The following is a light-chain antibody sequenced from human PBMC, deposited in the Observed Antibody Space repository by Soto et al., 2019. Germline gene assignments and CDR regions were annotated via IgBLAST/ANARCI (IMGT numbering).Light chain of an antibody. CDR2: GAS. J-gene: IGKJ4*01. V-gene: IGKV3-20*01. CDR3: QQYGSSLT. CDR1: QSVSGY. Sequence: EIVFTQSPGILSLSPVETATLSCRASQSVSGYIGWYQQKPGQAPRLLIYGASSRATGIPDRFSGSGSGTDFTLAISRLEPEDFAVYYCQQYGSSLTFGGGTKVDIK.